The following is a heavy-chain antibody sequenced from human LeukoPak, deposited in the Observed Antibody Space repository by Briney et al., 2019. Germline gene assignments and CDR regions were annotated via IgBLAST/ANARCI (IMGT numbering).Heavy chain of an antibody. CDR2: IKQDGSDK. J-gene: IGHJ6*02. D-gene: IGHD3-10*01. CDR3: ARDIIVVRGVSGMDV. CDR1: GFTFSRFW. Sequence: GGSLRLSCTASGFTFSRFWMSWVRQAPGKGLEWVAHIKQDGSDKYYVDSVKGRFTISRDNAENSVDLQMNSLTAEDTAVYYCARDIIVVRGVSGMDVWGQGTTVTVSS. V-gene: IGHV3-7*05.